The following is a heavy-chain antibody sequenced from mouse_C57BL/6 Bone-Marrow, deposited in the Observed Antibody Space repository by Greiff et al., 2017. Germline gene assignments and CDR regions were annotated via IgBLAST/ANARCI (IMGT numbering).Heavy chain of an antibody. CDR2: IRNKANNHAS. CDR3: TTHYYGSSPYARDY. Sequence: EVKLMESGGGLVHPGGSMKLSCAASGFTFSDAWMDWVRQSPEKGLEWVAEIRNKANNHASYYAESVKGRFTISRNDSKSSVYLQMNSLSTEDTGIYYCTTHYYGSSPYARDYWGQGTAVTVSA. D-gene: IGHD1-1*01. J-gene: IGHJ4*01. V-gene: IGHV6-6*01. CDR1: GFTFSDAW.